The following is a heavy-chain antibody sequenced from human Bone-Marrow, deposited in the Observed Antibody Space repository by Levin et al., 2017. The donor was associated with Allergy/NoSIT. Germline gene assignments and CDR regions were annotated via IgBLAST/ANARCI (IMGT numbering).Heavy chain of an antibody. V-gene: IGHV3-73*01. CDR3: SSGECSGGSCYFNDAFHI. CDR1: GFTFSGSA. J-gene: IGHJ3*02. CDR2: IRSKPNNYAT. D-gene: IGHD2-15*01. Sequence: PGGSLRLSCAASGFTFSGSAMHWVRQASGKGLEWVGRIRSKPNNYATVYAASGKGRFIISRDDSKNTAYLQMNSLKTEDTAIYYCSSGECSGGSCYFNDAFHIWGQGPMVTVSS.